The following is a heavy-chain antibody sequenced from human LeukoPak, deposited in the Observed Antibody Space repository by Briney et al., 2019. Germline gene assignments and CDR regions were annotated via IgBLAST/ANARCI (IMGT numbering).Heavy chain of an antibody. CDR3: ARVRGYYIDY. J-gene: IGHJ4*02. CDR2: ISQSGST. Sequence: SETFSLTCAVYGGTFSGYHWSWIRQPPGEGLEWIGEISQSGSTNDNPSLKSRVSISLDTSKNQFSLKLKSMTAADTAVYYCARVRGYYIDYWSQGTLVPVSS. CDR1: GGTFSGYH. D-gene: IGHD2-15*01. V-gene: IGHV4-34*01.